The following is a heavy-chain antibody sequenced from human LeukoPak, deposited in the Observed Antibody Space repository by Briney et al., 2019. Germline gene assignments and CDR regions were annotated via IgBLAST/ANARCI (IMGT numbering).Heavy chain of an antibody. V-gene: IGHV1-2*02. CDR2: INPNSGGT. Sequence: ASVKVSCKASGYTFTGYYMHWVRQAPGQGLEWMGWINPNSGGTNYAQKFQGRVTMTRDTSISTAYMELSRLRSDDTAVYYCARSFSIAVAGTLFYWGRGTLVTVSS. J-gene: IGHJ4*02. D-gene: IGHD6-19*01. CDR1: GYTFTGYY. CDR3: ARSFSIAVAGTLFY.